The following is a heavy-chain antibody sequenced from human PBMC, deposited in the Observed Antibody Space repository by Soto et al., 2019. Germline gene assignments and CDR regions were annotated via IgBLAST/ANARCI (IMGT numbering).Heavy chain of an antibody. V-gene: IGHV3-33*01. CDR3: ARGYCTNGVCYSSYYYYGMDV. CDR1: GFTFSSYG. J-gene: IGHJ6*02. CDR2: IWYDGSNK. D-gene: IGHD2-8*01. Sequence: QVQLVESGGGVVQPGRSLRLSCAASGFTFSSYGMHWVRQAPGKGLEWVAVIWYDGSNKYYADSVKGRFTISRDNSKSTLYLQMNSLRAENTAVYYCARGYCTNGVCYSSYYYYGMDVWGQGTTVTVSS.